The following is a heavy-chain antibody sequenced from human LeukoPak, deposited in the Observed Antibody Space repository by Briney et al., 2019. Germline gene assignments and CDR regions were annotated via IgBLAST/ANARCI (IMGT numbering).Heavy chain of an antibody. Sequence: PSETLSLTCTASGSSISTYYWSWIRQPPGKGLEWIGYIYYSGNTIYNSSLKSRVTISVDKSKNQFSLKLSSVTAADTAVYYCARSYSSSGYYYYGMDLWGQGTTVTVSS. CDR3: ARSYSSSGYYYYGMDL. V-gene: IGHV4-59*01. J-gene: IGHJ6*02. CDR1: GSSISTYY. D-gene: IGHD6-6*01. CDR2: IYYSGNT.